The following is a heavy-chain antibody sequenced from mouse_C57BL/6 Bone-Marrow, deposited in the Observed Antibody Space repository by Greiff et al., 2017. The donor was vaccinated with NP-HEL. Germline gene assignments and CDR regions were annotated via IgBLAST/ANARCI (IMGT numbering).Heavy chain of an antibody. J-gene: IGHJ4*01. CDR3: ARGGAQATRYAMDY. D-gene: IGHD3-2*02. CDR2: IDPSDSYT. CDR1: GYTFTSYW. V-gene: IGHV1-59*01. Sequence: QVQLQQPGAELVRPGTSVKLSCKASGYTFTSYWMHWVKQRPGRGLEWIGVIDPSDSYTNYNQKFKGKATLTVDTSSSTAYMQRSSLTSEDSAVYYCARGGAQATRYAMDYWGQGTSVTVSS.